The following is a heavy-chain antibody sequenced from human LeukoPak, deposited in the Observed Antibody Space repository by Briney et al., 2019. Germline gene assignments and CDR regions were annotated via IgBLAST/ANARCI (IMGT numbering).Heavy chain of an antibody. CDR3: ARLLDNDSSGDPDTFDM. V-gene: IGHV4-59*11. CDR2: IHYSGRT. J-gene: IGHJ3*02. D-gene: IGHD3-22*01. Sequence: PSETLSLTCSVSGGTFSRHFWSWIRQPPGKGLDWIAFIHYSGRTKYNPSLQSRVTISIDTSENNFSLKLTSVTAADTAVYYCARLLDNDSSGDPDTFDMWGQGTVVSVSS. CDR1: GGTFSRHF.